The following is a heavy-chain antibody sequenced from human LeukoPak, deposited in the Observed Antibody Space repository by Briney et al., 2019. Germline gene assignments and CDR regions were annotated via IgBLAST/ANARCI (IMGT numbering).Heavy chain of an antibody. CDR2: ISAYNGNT. Sequence: GASVKVSCMTSGYPFTKYGISWVRQAPGQGLEWMGWISAYNGNTNYAQKLQGRVTMTTDTSTSTAYMELRSLRSDDTAVYYCARDGVYSYESEVYYYYGMDVWGQGTTVTVSS. D-gene: IGHD5-18*01. CDR3: ARDGVYSYESEVYYYYGMDV. J-gene: IGHJ6*02. V-gene: IGHV1-18*01. CDR1: GYPFTKYG.